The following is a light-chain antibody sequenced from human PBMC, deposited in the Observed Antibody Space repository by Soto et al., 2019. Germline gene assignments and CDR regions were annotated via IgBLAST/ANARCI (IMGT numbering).Light chain of an antibody. CDR2: GAS. CDR1: QSVNSN. V-gene: IGKV3-15*01. CDR3: QQHNSWPPV. J-gene: IGKJ2*01. Sequence: EIVITQSPATLSVSPGERATLSCRASQSVNSNLAWYQQKPGHSPRLLIYGASTRVTGIPARFSGSGSGTEFTLTISSLQSEDVAIYYCQQHNSWPPVFGQGTQLEIK.